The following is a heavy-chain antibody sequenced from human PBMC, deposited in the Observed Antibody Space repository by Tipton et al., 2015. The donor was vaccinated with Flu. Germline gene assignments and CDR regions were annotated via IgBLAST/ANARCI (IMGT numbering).Heavy chain of an antibody. J-gene: IGHJ4*02. Sequence: SLRLSCAASGFTFSSYEMNWVRQAPGKGLEWVSYITTSGNTIYYADSVKGRFTISRDNAKNSLYLQMNSLRAEDTAVYYCARVWGYSYYFDYWGQGTLDTVSS. CDR3: ARVWGYSYYFDY. D-gene: IGHD3-16*01. CDR1: GFTFSSYE. V-gene: IGHV3-48*03. CDR2: ITTSGNTI.